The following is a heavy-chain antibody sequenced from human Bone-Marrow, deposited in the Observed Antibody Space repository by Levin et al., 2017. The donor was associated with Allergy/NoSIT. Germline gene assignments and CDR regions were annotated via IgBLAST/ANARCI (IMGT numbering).Heavy chain of an antibody. D-gene: IGHD3-10*01. V-gene: IGHV4-59*01. CDR2: IYYSGST. J-gene: IGHJ4*02. Sequence: MTSETLSLTCTVSGGSISSYYWSWIRQPPGKGLEWIGYIYYSGSTNYNASLKSRVTISVDTSKNQFSLKLSSVTAADTAVYYCARGPYYYASGSYYPIDYWGQGTLVTVSS. CDR1: GGSISSYY. CDR3: ARGPYYYASGSYYPIDY.